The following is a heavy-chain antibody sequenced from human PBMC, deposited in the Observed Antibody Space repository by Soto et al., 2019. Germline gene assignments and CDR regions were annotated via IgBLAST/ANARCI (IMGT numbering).Heavy chain of an antibody. CDR3: ARDGDVNTGFGKDY. Sequence: SLRLSCAASGFTFSSYGMHWVRQAPGKGLEWVAFIWNDGGNKFYAESVKGRFTISRDNSKNTLYLQMTSLSAEDTAMYYCARDGDVNTGFGKDYWGQGTLVTVSS. D-gene: IGHD3-16*01. J-gene: IGHJ4*02. CDR1: GFTFSSYG. CDR2: IWNDGGNK. V-gene: IGHV3-33*01.